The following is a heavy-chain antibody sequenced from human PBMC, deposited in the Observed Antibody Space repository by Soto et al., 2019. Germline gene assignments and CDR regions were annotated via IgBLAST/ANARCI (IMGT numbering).Heavy chain of an antibody. CDR3: ARGFPGDTLNVVVVAANPLDY. CDR1: GGSFSGYY. D-gene: IGHD2-15*01. CDR2: INHSGST. Sequence: SETLSLTCAVYGGSFSGYYWSWIRQPPGKGLEWIGEINHSGSTNYNPSLKSRVTISVDTSKNQFSLKLSSVTAADTAVYYCARGFPGDTLNVVVVAANPLDYWGQGTLVTVSS. V-gene: IGHV4-34*01. J-gene: IGHJ4*02.